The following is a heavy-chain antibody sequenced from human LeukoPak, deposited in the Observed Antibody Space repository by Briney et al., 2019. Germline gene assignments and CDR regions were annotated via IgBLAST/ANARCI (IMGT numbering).Heavy chain of an antibody. D-gene: IGHD3-22*01. CDR2: TYTSGST. CDR3: ARSSPYYYDSSGYYRRGVYFQH. J-gene: IGHJ1*01. CDR1: GGSISSYY. Sequence: SETLSLTCTVSGGSISSYYWSWIRQPAGKGLGWIGRTYTSGSTNYNPSLKSRVTMSVDTSKNQFSLKLSSVPAADTAVYYCARSSPYYYDSSGYYRRGVYFQHWGQGTLVTVSS. V-gene: IGHV4-4*07.